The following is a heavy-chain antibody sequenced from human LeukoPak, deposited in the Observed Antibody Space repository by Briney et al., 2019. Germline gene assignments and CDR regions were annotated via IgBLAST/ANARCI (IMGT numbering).Heavy chain of an antibody. J-gene: IGHJ4*02. CDR3: ATDSMYSSGWYAIDY. V-gene: IGHV1-24*01. D-gene: IGHD6-19*01. CDR1: GYTLTELS. CDR2: FDPEDGET. Sequence: ASVKGSCKVSGYTLTELSMHWGRQAPGKGVEWMGGFDPEDGETIYAQKFQGRVTMTEDTSTDTAYMELSSLRSEDTAVYYCATDSMYSSGWYAIDYWGQGTLVTVSS.